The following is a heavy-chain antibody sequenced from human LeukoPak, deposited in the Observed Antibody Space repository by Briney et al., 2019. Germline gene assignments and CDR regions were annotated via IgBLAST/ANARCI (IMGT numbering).Heavy chain of an antibody. J-gene: IGHJ4*02. CDR1: GFTVSSNY. CDR3: ARDLSGWFSFDS. CDR2: IYSAGST. D-gene: IGHD6-19*01. Sequence: PGGSLRLSCAASGFTVSSNYMSWVRQAPGKGPEWVSLIYSAGSTYYADSVKGRFTISRDNSKNTLYLQMNSLRADDTAVYYCARDLSGWFSFDSWGQGTLVTVSS. V-gene: IGHV3-53*01.